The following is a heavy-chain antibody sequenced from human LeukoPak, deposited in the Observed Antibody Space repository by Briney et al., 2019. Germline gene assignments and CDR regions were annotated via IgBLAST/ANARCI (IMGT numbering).Heavy chain of an antibody. CDR3: ARDRPPRYDILTGDKLPGYYYYGMDV. CDR2: IIPIFGTA. CDR1: GGTFSSYA. J-gene: IGHJ6*02. Sequence: ASVKVSCKASGGTFSSYAISWVRQAPGQGLEWMGGIIPIFGTANYAQKFQGRVTITADESTSTAYMELSSLRSEDTAVYYCARDRPPRYDILTGDKLPGYYYYGMDVWGQGTTVTVSS. D-gene: IGHD3-9*01. V-gene: IGHV1-69*13.